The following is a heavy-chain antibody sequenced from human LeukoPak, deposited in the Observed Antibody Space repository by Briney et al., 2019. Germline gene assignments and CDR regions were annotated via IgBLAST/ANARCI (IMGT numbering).Heavy chain of an antibody. D-gene: IGHD4-17*01. V-gene: IGHV3-15*01. CDR1: GFTFSNAW. CDR3: ARIYGDYHLGAFDI. Sequence: GGSLRLSCAASGFTFSNAWMSWVRQAPGKGLEWVGRIKSKTDGGTTDYAAPVKGRFTISRDDSKNTLYLQMNSLKTEDTAVYYCARIYGDYHLGAFDIWGQGTMVTVSS. J-gene: IGHJ3*02. CDR2: IKSKTDGGTT.